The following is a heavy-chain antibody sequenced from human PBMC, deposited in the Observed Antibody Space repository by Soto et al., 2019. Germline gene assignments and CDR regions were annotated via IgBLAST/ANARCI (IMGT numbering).Heavy chain of an antibody. CDR1: GFTFSSYA. CDR3: AREDTAMGDNWFDP. V-gene: IGHV3-30-3*01. J-gene: IGHJ5*02. CDR2: ISYDGSNK. Sequence: QVQLVESGGGVVQPGRSLRLSCAASGFTFSSYAMHWVRQAPGKGLEWVAVISYDGSNKYYADSVKGRFTISRDNSKNTLYLQMNSLRAEDTAVYYCAREDTAMGDNWFDPWGQGTLVTVSS. D-gene: IGHD5-18*01.